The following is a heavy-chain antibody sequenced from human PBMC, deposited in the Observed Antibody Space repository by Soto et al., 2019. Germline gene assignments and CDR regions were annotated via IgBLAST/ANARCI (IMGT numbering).Heavy chain of an antibody. V-gene: IGHV3-11*06. CDR3: VRSGDNYNLLDY. CDR2: SSNSGSFT. J-gene: IGHJ4*02. Sequence: PGGSLRLSCAASGFTFGDYYMSWIRQAPGKGLEWIGYSSNSGSFTRYADSVKGRFSISRDNAKKSLYLQINSLRGEDTAIYYCVRSGDNYNLLDYWGQGTPVTVSS. CDR1: GFTFGDYY. D-gene: IGHD1-1*01.